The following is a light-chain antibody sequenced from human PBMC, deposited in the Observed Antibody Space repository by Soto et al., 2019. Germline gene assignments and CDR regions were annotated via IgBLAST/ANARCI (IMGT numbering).Light chain of an antibody. V-gene: IGKV4-1*01. CDR3: KKYFSTPPLP. CDR1: QSLLYSPRNKSY. CDR2: WAS. Sequence: DIVMTQSPDSLAVSLGERATINCKSSQSLLYSPRNKSYLAWFQQKPRQPPKLLIYWASSREIGVPDRFSGSESGTDFTLSISSPQPEDVAVYYCKKYFSTPPLPFGGGTKVEIK. J-gene: IGKJ4*01.